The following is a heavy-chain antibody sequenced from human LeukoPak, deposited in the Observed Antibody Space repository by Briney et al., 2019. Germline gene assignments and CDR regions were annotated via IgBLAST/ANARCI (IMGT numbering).Heavy chain of an antibody. Sequence: SETLSLTCTVPGGSISSYYWSWIRQPPGKGLEWIGYIYTSGSTNYNPSLKSRVTISVDTSKNQFSLKLSSVTAADTAVYYCARHGRLGYCSSTSCPQYYYYYYYMDVWGKGTTVTVSS. CDR3: ARHGRLGYCSSTSCPQYYYYYYYMDV. V-gene: IGHV4-4*09. J-gene: IGHJ6*03. D-gene: IGHD2-2*01. CDR2: IYTSGST. CDR1: GGSISSYY.